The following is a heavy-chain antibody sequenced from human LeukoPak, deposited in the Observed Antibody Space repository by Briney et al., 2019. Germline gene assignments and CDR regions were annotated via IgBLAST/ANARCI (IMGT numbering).Heavy chain of an antibody. CDR1: GGSISSYY. CDR3: ARDYGSIAARGAAFDI. CDR2: IYYSGST. J-gene: IGHJ3*02. V-gene: IGHV4-59*01. Sequence: SETLSLTCTVSGGSISSYYWSWIRQPPGKGLEWIGYIYYSGSTNYNPSLKSRVTISVDTSKNQFSLKLSSVTAADTAEYYCARDYGSIAARGAAFDIWGQGTMVTVSS. D-gene: IGHD6-6*01.